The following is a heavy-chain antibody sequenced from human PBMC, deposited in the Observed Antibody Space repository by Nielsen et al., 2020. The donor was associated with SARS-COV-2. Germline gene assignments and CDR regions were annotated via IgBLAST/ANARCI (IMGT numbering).Heavy chain of an antibody. CDR3: AKDRDQDSYGMDV. J-gene: IGHJ6*01. CDR1: GFTFDDYA. V-gene: IGHV3-9*01. D-gene: IGHD2-15*01. CDR2: ISWNSGSI. Sequence: GGSLRLSCAASGFTFDDYAMHWVRQAPGKGLEWVSGISWNSGSIGYADSVKGRFTISRDNAKNSLYLQMNSLRAEDTALYYCAKDRDQDSYGMDVWGQGTTVTVSS.